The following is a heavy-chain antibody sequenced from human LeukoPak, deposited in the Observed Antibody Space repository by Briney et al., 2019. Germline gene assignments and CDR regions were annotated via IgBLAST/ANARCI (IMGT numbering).Heavy chain of an antibody. CDR2: INPNSGGT. D-gene: IGHD3-10*01. CDR3: AILAYGSGSF. CDR1: GYTFTGYY. Sequence: GASVKVSCKASGYTFTGYYIHWVRQAPGQGLGWMWCINPNSGGTNYSQKFQGRVTMTRDTSISTAYMELSRLRSDDTAVYNCAILAYGSGSFWGQGTLVTVSS. J-gene: IGHJ4*02. V-gene: IGHV1-2*02.